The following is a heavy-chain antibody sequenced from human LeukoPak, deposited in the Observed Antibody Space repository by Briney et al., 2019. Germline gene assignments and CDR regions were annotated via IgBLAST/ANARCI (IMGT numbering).Heavy chain of an antibody. Sequence: GSVQVSCNASGYTFTSYDINWVRQATGQGLEWMGWMNPNSGNTGYTQKFQGRVTMTRNTSISTAYMELSSLRSEDTAVYYCARGGRYCSSTSCYSPYYYYYYMDVWGKGTTVTISS. CDR2: MNPNSGNT. CDR1: GYTFTSYD. V-gene: IGHV1-8*01. CDR3: ARGGRYCSSTSCYSPYYYYYYMDV. J-gene: IGHJ6*03. D-gene: IGHD2-2*02.